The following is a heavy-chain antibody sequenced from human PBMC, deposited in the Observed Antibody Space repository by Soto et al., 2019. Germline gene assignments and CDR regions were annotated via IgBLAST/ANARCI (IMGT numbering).Heavy chain of an antibody. V-gene: IGHV1-8*01. J-gene: IGHJ4*02. CDR2: MNPNSGNT. CDR3: ARELWFGELSY. Sequence: QVQLVQSGAEVKKPGASVKVSCKASGYTFTNYDINWVRQATGQGLEWMGWMNPNSGNTGYAQNFQGRVTMTRNTSISTAYMELRSLGSDDTAVYYCARELWFGELSYWGQGTLVTVSS. CDR1: GYTFTNYD. D-gene: IGHD3-10*01.